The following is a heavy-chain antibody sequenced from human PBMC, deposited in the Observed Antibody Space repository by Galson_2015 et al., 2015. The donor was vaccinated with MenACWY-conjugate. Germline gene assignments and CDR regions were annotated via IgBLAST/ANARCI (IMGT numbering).Heavy chain of an antibody. CDR2: ISWNSGSM. J-gene: IGHJ3*02. Sequence: SLRLFCAASEFTFDDYAMHWVRHAPGKGLEWVSGISWNSGSMGYADSVKGRFTISRDNDKNSLFLQMNSLRTEDTALYYCAKALEPTVRFSGAFDMWGQGTMVTVSS. V-gene: IGHV3-9*01. CDR3: AKALEPTVRFSGAFDM. D-gene: IGHD3-3*01. CDR1: EFTFDDYA.